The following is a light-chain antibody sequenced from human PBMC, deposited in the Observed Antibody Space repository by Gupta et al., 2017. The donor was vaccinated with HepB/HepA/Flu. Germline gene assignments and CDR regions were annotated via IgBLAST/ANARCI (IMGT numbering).Light chain of an antibody. CDR3: QRYDRTAHT. V-gene: IGKV4-1*01. CDR1: QSVLYSSNNKNY. Sequence: DIVMTQSPASLAVSLGERATINCKSSQSVLYSSNNKNYLAWYQQKPGQPPKLLIYWASTRESGVPDRFSGSGSGTDFTLTISSLQAEDVAVYYCQRYDRTAHTFGQGTKLEIK. CDR2: WAS. J-gene: IGKJ2*01.